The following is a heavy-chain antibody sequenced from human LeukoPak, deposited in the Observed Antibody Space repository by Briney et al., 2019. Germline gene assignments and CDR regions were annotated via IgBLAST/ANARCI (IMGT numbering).Heavy chain of an antibody. Sequence: GGSLRLSCAASGFTFSSYAMSWVRQAPGKGLEWVSVISGSGGGTYYADSVKGRFTISRDNSKNTLYLQMNSLRAEDTAVYYCAKDPPYYYDSSGLCRGYWGQGTLVTVSS. V-gene: IGHV3-23*01. CDR1: GFTFSSYA. J-gene: IGHJ4*02. CDR2: ISGSGGGT. CDR3: AKDPPYYYDSSGLCRGY. D-gene: IGHD3-22*01.